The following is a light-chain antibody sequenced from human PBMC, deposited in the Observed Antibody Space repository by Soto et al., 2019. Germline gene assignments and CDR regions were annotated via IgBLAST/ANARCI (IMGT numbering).Light chain of an antibody. V-gene: IGKV1-27*01. Sequence: DIQMTQSPSSLSASVGVRVTITCRASQGISNYLAWYQQKPGKVPKLLIYAASTLQSAVPSRFSGSGSGTDFTLTISSMQTEDVATYYCQKYNSALQIIFAPVTKVDI. CDR2: AAS. J-gene: IGKJ3*01. CDR3: QKYNSALQII. CDR1: QGISNY.